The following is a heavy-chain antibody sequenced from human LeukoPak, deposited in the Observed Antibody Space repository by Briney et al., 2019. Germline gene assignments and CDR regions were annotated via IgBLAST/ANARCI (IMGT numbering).Heavy chain of an antibody. CDR2: IYYSGST. D-gene: IGHD2-21*01. V-gene: IGHV4-59*01. J-gene: IGHJ4*02. Sequence: SETLSLTCAVSGGSISSYYWSWIRQPPGKGLGWIGYIYYSGSTNYNPSLKSRVTISVDTSKNQFSLKLSSVTAADTAVYYCARAPAYCGGDCPLELGYWGQGTLVTVSS. CDR1: GGSISSYY. CDR3: ARAPAYCGGDCPLELGY.